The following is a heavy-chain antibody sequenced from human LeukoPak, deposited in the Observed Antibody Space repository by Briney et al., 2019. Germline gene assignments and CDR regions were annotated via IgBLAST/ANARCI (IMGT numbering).Heavy chain of an antibody. J-gene: IGHJ6*03. CDR2: ITSSSSYI. Sequence: GGSLRLSCAASGFTFSSYNMNWVRQAPGEGLEWVSSITSSSSYIYYAHSVKGRFTISRDNAKNSLFLQMNSLTAEDTAVYYCARDPYSGGYWNYYYYYMDVWGKGTTVTISS. V-gene: IGHV3-21*01. CDR3: ARDPYSGGYWNYYYYYMDV. CDR1: GFTFSSYN. D-gene: IGHD1-26*01.